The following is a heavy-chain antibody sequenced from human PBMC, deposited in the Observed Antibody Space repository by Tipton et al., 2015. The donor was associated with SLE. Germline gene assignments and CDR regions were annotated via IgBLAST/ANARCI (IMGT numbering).Heavy chain of an antibody. Sequence: TLSLTCAVYGGSFSGYYWSWIRQPPGKGLEWIGEIDHSGNTNYNPSLKSRVTISVDTSKNQFSLNLNSVTAADTAVYYCARLRTTGVFDYWGQGTLVTVSS. CDR1: GGSFSGYY. D-gene: IGHD1-14*01. CDR2: IDHSGNT. CDR3: ARLRTTGVFDY. V-gene: IGHV4-34*01. J-gene: IGHJ4*02.